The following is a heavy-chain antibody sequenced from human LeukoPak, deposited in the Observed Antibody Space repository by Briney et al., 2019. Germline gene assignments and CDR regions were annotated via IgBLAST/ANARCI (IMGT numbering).Heavy chain of an antibody. V-gene: IGHV3-23*01. D-gene: IGHD6-13*01. CDR3: TRAISNIWNNCFDP. J-gene: IGHJ5*02. Sequence: GGSLRLSCAASGFTFSSYAMTWVRQAPGKGLEWVSSISGTGGSTFYADSVKGRFTISRDNSKNTLYLQMNSLRVEDTAVYYCTRAISNIWNNCFDPWGQGTLVTVSS. CDR1: GFTFSSYA. CDR2: ISGTGGST.